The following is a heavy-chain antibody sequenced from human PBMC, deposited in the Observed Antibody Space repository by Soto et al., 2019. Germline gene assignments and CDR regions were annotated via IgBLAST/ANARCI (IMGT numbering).Heavy chain of an antibody. V-gene: IGHV3-20*04. CDR1: GFTFDDYG. D-gene: IGHD6-19*01. CDR3: ARLYSSGWYGPGRY. Sequence: EVQLVESGGGVVRPGGSLRLSCAASGFTFDDYGMSWVRQAPGKGLEWVSGINWNGGSTGYADSVKGRFTISRDNAKNSLYLHMTSLRAEDPALNYCARLYSSGWYGPGRYWGQGTLVTVSS. J-gene: IGHJ4*02. CDR2: INWNGGST.